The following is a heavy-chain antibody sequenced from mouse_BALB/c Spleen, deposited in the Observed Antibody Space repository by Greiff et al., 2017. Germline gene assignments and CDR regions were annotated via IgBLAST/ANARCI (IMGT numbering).Heavy chain of an antibody. V-gene: IGHV5-6-3*01. CDR2: INSNGGST. Sequence: EVQVVESGGGLVQPGGSLKLSCAASGFTFSSYGMSWVRQTPDKRLELVATINSNGGSTYYPDSVKGRFTISRDNAKNTLYLQMSSLKSEDTAMYYCARRGRIYYGNYGFAYWGQGTLVTVSA. CDR1: GFTFSSYG. CDR3: ARRGRIYYGNYGFAY. D-gene: IGHD2-1*01. J-gene: IGHJ3*01.